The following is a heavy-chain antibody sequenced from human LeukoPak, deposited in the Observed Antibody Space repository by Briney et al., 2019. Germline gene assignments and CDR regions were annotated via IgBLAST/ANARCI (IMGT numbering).Heavy chain of an antibody. CDR3: ARERIVVVPAAIYYYGMDV. D-gene: IGHD2-2*01. CDR1: GYTFTSYG. CDR2: ISAYNGNT. Sequence: GASVKVSCKASGYTFTSYGISWVRQAPGQGLEWMGWISAYNGNTNYAQKLQGRVTMTTDTSTSTAYMELRSLRSDDTAVYYCARERIVVVPAAIYYYGMDVWGQGTTVTVSS. J-gene: IGHJ6*02. V-gene: IGHV1-18*01.